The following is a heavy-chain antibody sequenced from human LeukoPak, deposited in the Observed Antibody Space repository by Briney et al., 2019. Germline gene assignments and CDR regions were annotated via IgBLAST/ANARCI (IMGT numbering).Heavy chain of an antibody. CDR2: IKQDGSEK. J-gene: IGHJ5*02. CDR1: GFTFSSYW. Sequence: PGGSLRLSCAASGFTFSSYWMSWVRQAPGKGLEWVANIKQDGSEKYYVDSVKGRFTISRDNAKTSLYLQMKSLRAEDTAVYYCAREPLHRYSSGWNTFDPWGQGTLVTVSS. V-gene: IGHV3-7*01. CDR3: AREPLHRYSSGWNTFDP. D-gene: IGHD6-19*01.